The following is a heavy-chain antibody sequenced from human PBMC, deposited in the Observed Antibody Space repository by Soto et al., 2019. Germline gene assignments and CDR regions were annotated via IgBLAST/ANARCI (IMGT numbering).Heavy chain of an antibody. Sequence: SETLSLTCAVYGGSFSGYYWSWIRQPPGKGLEWIGEINHSGSTNYNPSLKSRVTISVDTSKNQFSLKLSSVTAADTAVYYCARKLAAAGTFWFDPWGQGTLVTVSS. CDR2: INHSGST. V-gene: IGHV4-34*01. CDR3: ARKLAAAGTFWFDP. CDR1: GGSFSGYY. J-gene: IGHJ5*02. D-gene: IGHD6-13*01.